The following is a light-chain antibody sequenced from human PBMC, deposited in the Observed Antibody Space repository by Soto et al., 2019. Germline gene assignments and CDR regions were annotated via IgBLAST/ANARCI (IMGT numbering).Light chain of an antibody. CDR3: QQYNNWPRQLT. CDR1: QTVGVN. CDR2: GAS. Sequence: EIVMTQFPATLSLSPGQRATLSCRASQTVGVNLAWYQHKRGQSPRLLIYGASTRATGISARFSGSGSGTEFTLTISRLQSDDFAVYYCQQYNNWPRQLTFGGGTKVEIK. J-gene: IGKJ4*01. V-gene: IGKV3-15*01.